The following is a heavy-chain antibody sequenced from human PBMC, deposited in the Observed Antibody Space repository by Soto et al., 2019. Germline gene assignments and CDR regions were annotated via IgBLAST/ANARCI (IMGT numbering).Heavy chain of an antibody. D-gene: IGHD1-1*01. CDR1: GYTFSTHA. J-gene: IGHJ6*02. V-gene: IGHV1-3*01. Sequence: ASVKVSCKASGYTFSTHAMHWVRQAPGQRLEWMGWINGGTGQTKHSHRFQDRVSITRDTSASTAYMELSSLRSEDTAVYYCARGKGMEENYYYDGLDIWGQGTTVTVSS. CDR2: INGGTGQT. CDR3: ARGKGMEENYYYDGLDI.